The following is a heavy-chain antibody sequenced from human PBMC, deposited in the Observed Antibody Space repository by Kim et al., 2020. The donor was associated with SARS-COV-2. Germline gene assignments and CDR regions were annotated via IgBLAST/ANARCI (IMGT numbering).Heavy chain of an antibody. CDR3: GGRRYVDYAFYM. Sequence: SETLSLTCTVSGGSISSYYWTWIRQPPGKGLQWIGNIYYTGTTDYNPSLKSRVSMSIDRSDDRFSLSLTSLTAADTALYFCGGRRYVDYAFYMWG. J-gene: IGHJ3*02. D-gene: IGHD4-17*01. CDR2: IYYTGTT. CDR1: GGSISSYY. V-gene: IGHV4-59*08.